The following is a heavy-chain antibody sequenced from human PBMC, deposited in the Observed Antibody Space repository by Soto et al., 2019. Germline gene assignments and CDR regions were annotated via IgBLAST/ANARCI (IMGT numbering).Heavy chain of an antibody. CDR3: ARSSSVSARYYYGPRFDY. CDR1: GGSISSGDYY. CDR2: IYYSGST. D-gene: IGHD3-10*01. J-gene: IGHJ4*02. V-gene: IGHV4-30-4*01. Sequence: SETLSLTCTVSGGSISSGDYYWSWIRQPPGKGLEWIGYIYYSGSTYYNPSLKSRVTISVDTSKNQFSLKLSSVTAADTAVYYCARSSSVSARYYYGPRFDYWGQGTLVTVSS.